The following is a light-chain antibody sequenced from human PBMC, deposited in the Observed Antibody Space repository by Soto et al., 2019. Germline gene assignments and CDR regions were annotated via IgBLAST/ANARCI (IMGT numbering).Light chain of an antibody. J-gene: IGLJ3*02. Sequence: QSALTQPASVSGSPGQSITISCTATSNDVWTYNLVSWYQQHPGKAPKLLLFEASKRPLETSVRFSGSKSGNTASLTISGPRGEEEGHYFCCPYGGRKTFGWVFGGGTKLTVL. CDR2: EAS. V-gene: IGLV2-23*02. CDR1: SNDVWTYNL. CDR3: CPYGGRKTFGWV.